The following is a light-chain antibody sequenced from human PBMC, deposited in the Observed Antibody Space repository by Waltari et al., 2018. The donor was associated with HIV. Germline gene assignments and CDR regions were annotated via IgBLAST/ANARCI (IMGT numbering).Light chain of an antibody. CDR1: TSNVETQW. Sequence: QSVLTQPPSASGAPGPTVTISCSGSTSNVETQWVYWYQQLPGTTPNLLIYSNNQPPSGFPGRFASSKSGASSSLIIGGLRSEDDADYFCGVWDSTMKQWLFGGRTKLTVL. CDR2: SNN. CDR3: GVWDSTMKQWL. V-gene: IGLV1-47*02. J-gene: IGLJ2*01.